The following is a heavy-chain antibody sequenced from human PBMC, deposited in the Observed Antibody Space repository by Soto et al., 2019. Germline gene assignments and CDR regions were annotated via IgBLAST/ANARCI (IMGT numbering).Heavy chain of an antibody. J-gene: IGHJ6*02. V-gene: IGHV3-15*01. CDR2: IKTTTDGGTT. CDR3: IAPYDFWSALHAYYCYGMVV. D-gene: IGHD3-3*01. CDR1: GFTFSNAW. Sequence: GGSLRLSCAASGFTFSNAWMSRVRQAPGKGLEWVGLIKTTTDGGTTDYAAPVKGSFSILRDDSINTVYLQMNIPKTDATGVYYSIAPYDFWSALHAYYCYGMVVWGQGATVTVSS.